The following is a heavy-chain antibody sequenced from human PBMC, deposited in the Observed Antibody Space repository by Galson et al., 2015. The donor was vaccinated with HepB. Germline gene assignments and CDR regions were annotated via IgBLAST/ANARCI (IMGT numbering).Heavy chain of an antibody. J-gene: IGHJ4*02. Sequence: QSGAEVKKPGESLKISCKGSGYSFTSYWIGWVRQMPGKGLEWMAIIYPGDSDTRYSPSFQGQVTISADKSINTAYLQWSSLKASDTAIYYCARQVPSSASRTGSFDYWGQGTLVTVSS. V-gene: IGHV5-51*01. D-gene: IGHD3/OR15-3a*01. CDR3: ARQVPSSASRTGSFDY. CDR2: IYPGDSDT. CDR1: GYSFTSYW.